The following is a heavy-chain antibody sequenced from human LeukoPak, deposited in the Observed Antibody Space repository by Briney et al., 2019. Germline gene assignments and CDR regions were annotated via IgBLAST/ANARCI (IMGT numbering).Heavy chain of an antibody. CDR2: INHSGST. Sequence: PSETLSLTCAVYGGSFSGYYWSWIRQLPGKGLEWIGEINHSGSTNYNPSLKSRVTISVDTSKNQFSLKLSSVTAADTAVYYCARDRAHCSSTSCPQVGFDYWGQGTLVTVSS. D-gene: IGHD2-2*01. CDR1: GGSFSGYY. V-gene: IGHV4-34*01. CDR3: ARDRAHCSSTSCPQVGFDY. J-gene: IGHJ4*02.